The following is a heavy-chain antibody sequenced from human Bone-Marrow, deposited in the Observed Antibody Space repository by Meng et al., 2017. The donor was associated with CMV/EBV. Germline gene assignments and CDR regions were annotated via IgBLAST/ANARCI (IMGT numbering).Heavy chain of an antibody. V-gene: IGHV4-59*01. CDR3: SGGDSRGRADAFDI. J-gene: IGHJ3*02. CDR2: IYYSGST. CDR1: GGSISSYY. Sequence: GSLRLSCTVSGGSISSYYWIWIRQPPGKGLEWIGYIYYSGSTNYNPSLKSRVTISVDTSKNQFSLKLSSVTAADTAVYYCSGGDSRGRADAFDIWGQGTVVTVSS. D-gene: IGHD5-12*01.